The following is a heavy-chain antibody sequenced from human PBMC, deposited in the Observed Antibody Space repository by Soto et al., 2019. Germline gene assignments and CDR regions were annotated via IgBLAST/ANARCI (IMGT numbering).Heavy chain of an antibody. CDR2: ISGSDSST. Sequence: VQLVESGGGLVKPGGSLRLSCAASGFTLNSHAMSWVRQAPGKGLEWVSVISGSDSSTYYADSVRGRFTISRDNSKNTLYLQMSSLRAEDTAVYYCASPPRATVTDNIFDFWGQGTLVTVSS. D-gene: IGHD4-17*01. CDR1: GFTLNSHA. J-gene: IGHJ4*02. CDR3: ASPPRATVTDNIFDF. V-gene: IGHV3-23*04.